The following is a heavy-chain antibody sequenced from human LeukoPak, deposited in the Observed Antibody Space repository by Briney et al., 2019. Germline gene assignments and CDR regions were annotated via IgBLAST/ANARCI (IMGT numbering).Heavy chain of an antibody. CDR3: AKSVASDAY. CDR1: GFSFSGYG. Sequence: GGSLRLSCAASGFSFSGYGMHWVRQAPGKGLEWVAVISYDGNNKYYTDSVRGRFTISRDNSENTLYLQMNSLRAEDTAVYYCAKSVASDAYWGQGTLVTVSS. V-gene: IGHV3-30*18. J-gene: IGHJ4*02. CDR2: ISYDGNNK. D-gene: IGHD5-12*01.